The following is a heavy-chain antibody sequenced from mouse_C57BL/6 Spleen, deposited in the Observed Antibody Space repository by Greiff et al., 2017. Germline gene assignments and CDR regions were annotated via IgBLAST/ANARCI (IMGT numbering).Heavy chain of an antibody. CDR1: GYAFSSSW. Sequence: QVQLQQSGPELVKPGASVKISCKASGYAFSSSWMTWVQQRPGKGLEWIGRIYPGDGDTNYNGKFKGKATLTADKSSSTAYMQLSRLTSEDSAVYFGARDYGSSPWFAYWGQGTLVTVSA. J-gene: IGHJ3*01. D-gene: IGHD1-1*01. CDR2: IYPGDGDT. CDR3: ARDYGSSPWFAY. V-gene: IGHV1-82*01.